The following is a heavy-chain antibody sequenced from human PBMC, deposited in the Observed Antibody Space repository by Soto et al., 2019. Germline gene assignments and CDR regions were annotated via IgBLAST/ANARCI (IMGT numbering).Heavy chain of an antibody. CDR3: ARQDGYALYYFDS. D-gene: IGHD5-12*01. CDR1: GYSFTNYW. Sequence: GESLNISCKGSGYSFTNYWIGWVRQMPGKGLEWMGIIYPGDSDTRYSPSFQGQVTISADKSISTAYLQWSSLKASDTAMYYCARQDGYALYYFDSWGQGTLGTAS. V-gene: IGHV5-51*01. CDR2: IYPGDSDT. J-gene: IGHJ4*02.